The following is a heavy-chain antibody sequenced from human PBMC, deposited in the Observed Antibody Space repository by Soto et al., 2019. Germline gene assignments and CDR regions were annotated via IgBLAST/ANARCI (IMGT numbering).Heavy chain of an antibody. J-gene: IGHJ5*02. Sequence: SETLSLTCTVSGGSISSSSYYWGWIRQPPGKGLEWIGSIYYSGSTYYNPSLKSRVTISVDTSKNQFSLKLSSVTAADTAVYYCASINCTNGVCYSPRGWFDPWGQGTLVTVSS. CDR3: ASINCTNGVCYSPRGWFDP. V-gene: IGHV4-39*01. D-gene: IGHD2-8*01. CDR1: GGSISSSSYY. CDR2: IYYSGST.